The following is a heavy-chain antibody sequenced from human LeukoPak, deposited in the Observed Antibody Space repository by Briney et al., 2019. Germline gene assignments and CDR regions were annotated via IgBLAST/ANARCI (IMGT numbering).Heavy chain of an antibody. CDR2: ISWNSNTK. D-gene: IGHD1-1*01. CDR3: AKDIVGSAMTGIDY. Sequence: GGSLRLSCAASGFSFDDYAMQWVRQAPGKGLEWVSGISWNSNTKGYADSVKGRFTISRDNAKHSLYLQMDSLRPEDTALYYCAKDIVGSAMTGIDYWGQGTLVTVSS. J-gene: IGHJ4*02. V-gene: IGHV3-9*01. CDR1: GFSFDDYA.